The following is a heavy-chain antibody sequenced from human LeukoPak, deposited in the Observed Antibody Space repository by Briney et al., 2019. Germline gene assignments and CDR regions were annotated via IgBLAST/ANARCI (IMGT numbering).Heavy chain of an antibody. CDR3: ARATKNYDILTGYYWQAFDI. J-gene: IGHJ3*02. CDR2: ISYDGSNK. V-gene: IGHV3-30-3*01. D-gene: IGHD3-9*01. CDR1: GFTFSSYA. Sequence: PGRSLRLSCAASGFTFSSYAMHWVRQAPGKGLEWVAVISYDGSNKYYADSVKGRFTISRDNSKNTLYLQMNSLRAEDTAVYYCARATKNYDILTGYYWQAFDIWGQGTMVTVSS.